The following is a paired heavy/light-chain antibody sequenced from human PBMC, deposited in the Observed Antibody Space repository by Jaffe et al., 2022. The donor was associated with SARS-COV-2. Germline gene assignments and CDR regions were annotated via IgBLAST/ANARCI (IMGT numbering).Heavy chain of an antibody. CDR3: ATYGSAWYPGKY. Sequence: EVQLVESGGGLVKPGGSLRLSCAASGFSFSKAWMSWVRQAPEKGLEWVGRIKSGTTDYAAPVKGRFTISRDDSKNTLYLQMNSLKTEDTAVYYCATYGSAWYPGKYWGQGTLVTVSS. V-gene: IGHV3-15*01. J-gene: IGHJ4*02. CDR1: GFSFSKAW. D-gene: IGHD6-19*01. CDR2: IKSGTT.
Light chain of an antibody. Sequence: QSALTQPASVSGSPGQSITISCTGTSSDVGGYNYVSWYQQHPGKAPKLMIYDVSNRPSGVSDRFSGSKSGNTASLTISGLQAEDEADYYCNSYTSSSAYVFGTGTRVTVL. CDR3: NSYTSSSAYV. V-gene: IGLV2-14*01. J-gene: IGLJ1*01. CDR1: SSDVGGYNY. CDR2: DVS.